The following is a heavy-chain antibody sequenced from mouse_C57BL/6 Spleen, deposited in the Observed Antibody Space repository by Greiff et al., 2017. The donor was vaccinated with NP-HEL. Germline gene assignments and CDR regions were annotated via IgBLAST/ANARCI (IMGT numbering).Heavy chain of an antibody. CDR2: ISYDGSN. V-gene: IGHV3-6*01. Sequence: ESGPGLVKPSQSLSLTCSVTGYSITSGYYWNWIRQFPGNKLEWMGYISYDGSNNYNPSLKNRISITRDTSKNQFFLKLNSVTTEDTATYYCARDDGAYWGQGTLVTVSA. CDR1: GYSITSGYY. D-gene: IGHD2-3*01. CDR3: ARDDGAY. J-gene: IGHJ3*01.